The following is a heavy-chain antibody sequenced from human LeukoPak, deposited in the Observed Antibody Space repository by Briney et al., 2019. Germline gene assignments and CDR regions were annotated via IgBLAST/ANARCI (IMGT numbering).Heavy chain of an antibody. CDR1: GFIFSSYW. J-gene: IGHJ4*02. D-gene: IGHD5-18*01. CDR3: SRLRGYSYGYADY. CDR2: INTDGSVT. Sequence: GGSLRLSCATSGFIFSSYWMHWVRQAPGKGLVWVSYINTDGSVTNYADSVKGRFTISRDNAKNTLYLQMNSLRAEYTAVYYCSRLRGYSYGYADYWGQGTLVTVSS. V-gene: IGHV3-74*01.